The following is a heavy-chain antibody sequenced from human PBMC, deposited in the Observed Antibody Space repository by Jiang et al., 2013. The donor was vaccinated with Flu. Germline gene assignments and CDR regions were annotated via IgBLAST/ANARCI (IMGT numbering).Heavy chain of an antibody. D-gene: IGHD3-3*01. V-gene: IGHV1-46*01. CDR2: VNPSGGTT. J-gene: IGHJ4*02. CDR1: GYIFSNYY. Sequence: KVSCKASGYIFSNYYMHWVRQAPGQGLEWMGLVNPSGGTTIYTQKFQGRVTMTRDKSTSTVYMELNSLRSEDTAVYYCARAVAYYDFWSGYPDYWGQGTLVTVSS. CDR3: ARAVAYYDFWSGYPDY.